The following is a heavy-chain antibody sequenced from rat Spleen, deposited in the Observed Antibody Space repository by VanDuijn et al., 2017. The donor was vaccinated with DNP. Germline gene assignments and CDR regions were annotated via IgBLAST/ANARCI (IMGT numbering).Heavy chain of an antibody. V-gene: IGHV5-20*01. CDR1: GFTFSNYG. J-gene: IGHJ3*01. CDR2: ISYDGGST. CDR3: TNQGFAY. Sequence: EVQLVESGGGLVQPGKSLKLSCAASGFTFSNYGMAWVRRAPEKGLEWVATISYDGGSTYYRDSVKGRFTISRDNAKSSLYLQMDSLRSEDTATYYCTNQGFAYWGQGTLVTVSS.